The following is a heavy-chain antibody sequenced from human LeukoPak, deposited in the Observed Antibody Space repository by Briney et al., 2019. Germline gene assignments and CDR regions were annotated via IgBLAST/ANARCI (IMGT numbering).Heavy chain of an antibody. J-gene: IGHJ4*02. Sequence: PSETLSLTCAVYGGSINNYYWSWIRQPPGKGLEWIGEINHSGSTNYNPSLKSRVTISVDTSKNQFSLKLSSVTAADTAVYYCAREHIVVVTANVSFDYWGQGTLVTVSS. V-gene: IGHV4-34*01. CDR1: GGSINNYY. CDR2: INHSGST. CDR3: AREHIVVVTANVSFDY. D-gene: IGHD2-21*02.